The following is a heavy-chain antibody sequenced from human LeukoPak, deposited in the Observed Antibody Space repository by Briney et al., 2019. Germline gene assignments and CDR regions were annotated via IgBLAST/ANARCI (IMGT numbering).Heavy chain of an antibody. Sequence: GGSLRLSCAASGFTVSSNYMSWVRQAPGQWLEWVSVIYSGGSTYYADSVKGRFTISRDNAKNSLYLQMNSLRAEDTAVYYCARGGDTAMVDDYWGQGTLVTVSS. J-gene: IGHJ4*02. CDR2: IYSGGST. CDR3: ARGGDTAMVDDY. V-gene: IGHV3-53*01. CDR1: GFTVSSNY. D-gene: IGHD5-18*01.